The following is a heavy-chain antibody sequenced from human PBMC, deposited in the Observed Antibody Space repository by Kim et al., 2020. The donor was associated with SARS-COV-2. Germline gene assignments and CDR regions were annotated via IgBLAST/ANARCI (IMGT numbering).Heavy chain of an antibody. D-gene: IGHD6-13*01. CDR1: GFTFSSYA. J-gene: IGHJ4*02. CDR2: ISSNGGST. CDR3: VKVPLSHIAASTFDY. V-gene: IGHV3-64D*09. Sequence: GGSLRLSCSASGFTFSSYAMHWVRQAPGKGLEYVSAISSNGGSTYYADSVKGRFTISRDNSKNTLYLQMSSLRAEDTAVYYCVKVPLSHIAASTFDYWGQGTLVTVSS.